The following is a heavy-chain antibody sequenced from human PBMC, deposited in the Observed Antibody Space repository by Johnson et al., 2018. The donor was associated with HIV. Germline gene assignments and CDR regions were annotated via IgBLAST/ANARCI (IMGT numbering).Heavy chain of an antibody. J-gene: IGHJ3*02. Sequence: SYAMHWVRQAPGKGLEWVAVISYDGSNKYYADSVKGRFTISRDNSKNTLYLQMNSLRAEDTAVYYCARGEPYYYDSSGYYYPDAFDIWGQGTMVTVSS. V-gene: IGHV3-30-3*01. CDR1: SYA. CDR2: ISYDGSNK. CDR3: ARGEPYYYDSSGYYYPDAFDI. D-gene: IGHD3-22*01.